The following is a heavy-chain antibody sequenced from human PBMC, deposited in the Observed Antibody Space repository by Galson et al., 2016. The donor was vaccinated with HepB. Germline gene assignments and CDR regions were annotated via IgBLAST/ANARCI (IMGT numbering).Heavy chain of an antibody. CDR1: GFIFSQHG. CDR2: ISFNDHI. Sequence: SLRLSCAASGFIFSQHGMNWVRQAPGKGLEWVSSISFNDHIFYSDSVKGRFTISRDNAKNSLYLQMNSLRAEDTAVYYCARGDSEEVATPRGSTHYYYGMDVWGQGALVTVSS. CDR3: ARGDSEEVATPRGSTHYYYGMDV. V-gene: IGHV3-69-1*01. J-gene: IGHJ6*02. D-gene: IGHD2-15*01.